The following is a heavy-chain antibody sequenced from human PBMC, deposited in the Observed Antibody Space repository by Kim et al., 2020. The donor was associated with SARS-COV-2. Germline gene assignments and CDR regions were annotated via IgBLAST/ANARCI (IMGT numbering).Heavy chain of an antibody. J-gene: IGHJ3*02. D-gene: IGHD3-10*01. CDR3: ARDMVRGVIGAFDI. V-gene: IGHV1-69*01. Sequence: EQKFQGRVTITADESTSTAYMELSSLRSEDTAVYYCARDMVRGVIGAFDIWGQGTMVTVSS.